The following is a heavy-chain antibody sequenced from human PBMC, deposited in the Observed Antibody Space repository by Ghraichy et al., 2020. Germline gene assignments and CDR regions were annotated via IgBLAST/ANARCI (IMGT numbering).Heavy chain of an antibody. CDR3: ARDRNCHSRCLPDY. D-gene: IGHD2/OR15-2a*01. Sequence: GSLRLSCAASGFTFSSYSMNWVRQAPGKGLEWVSYISSSSSTIYYADSVKGRFTISRDNAKNSLYLQMNSLRDEDTAVYYCARDRNCHSRCLPDYWGQGTLVTVSS. J-gene: IGHJ4*02. CDR2: ISSSSSTI. V-gene: IGHV3-48*02. CDR1: GFTFSSYS.